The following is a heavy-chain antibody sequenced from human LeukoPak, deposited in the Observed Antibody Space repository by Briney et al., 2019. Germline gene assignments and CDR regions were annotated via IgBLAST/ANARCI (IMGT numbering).Heavy chain of an antibody. J-gene: IGHJ4*02. Sequence: ASVKVSCKASGYTFTSYDINWVRQATGQGLEWMGWMNPNSGGTNYAQKFQGRVTMTRDTSISTAYMELSRLRSDDTAVYYCASGRDGYNYYGPFDYWGQGTLVTVSS. CDR2: MNPNSGGT. CDR3: ASGRDGYNYYGPFDY. V-gene: IGHV1-2*02. D-gene: IGHD5-24*01. CDR1: GYTFTSYD.